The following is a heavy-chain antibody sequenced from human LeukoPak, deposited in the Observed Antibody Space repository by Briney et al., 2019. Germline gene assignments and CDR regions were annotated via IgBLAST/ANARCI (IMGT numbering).Heavy chain of an antibody. CDR1: GYSLTSYW. D-gene: IGHD3-22*01. V-gene: IGHV5-51*01. CDR3: ARRPYYYDSSGYYYVDYFDD. CDR2: IYPGDSDT. J-gene: IGHJ4*02. Sequence: GESLKISCKGSGYSLTSYWIGWVRQMPGKGLKWMGIIYPGDSDTRYSPSFQGQVTISADKSISTAYLQWSSLKASDTAMYYCARRPYYYDSSGYYYVDYFDDWGQGTLVTVSS.